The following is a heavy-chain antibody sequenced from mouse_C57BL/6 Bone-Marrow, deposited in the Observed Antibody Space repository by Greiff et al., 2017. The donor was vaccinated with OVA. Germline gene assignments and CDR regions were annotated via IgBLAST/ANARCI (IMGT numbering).Heavy chain of an antibody. CDR1: GYTFTSYW. CDR2: IYPGSGRT. Sequence: QVQLQQPGAELVKPGASVKMSCKASGYTFTSYWITWVKQRPGQGLEWIGDIYPGSGRTNYNEKFKSKATLTVDTSSSTAYMQLSSLTSEDSAVYYYARAEISTREGDFAMDYWGQGTSVTVSS. D-gene: IGHD2-14*01. V-gene: IGHV1-55*01. J-gene: IGHJ4*01. CDR3: ARAEISTREGDFAMDY.